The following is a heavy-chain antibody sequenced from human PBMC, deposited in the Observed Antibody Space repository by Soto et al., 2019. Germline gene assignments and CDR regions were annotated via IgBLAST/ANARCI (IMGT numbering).Heavy chain of an antibody. V-gene: IGHV4-59*07. CDR3: ARQQYTVVTAFDV. CDR1: GGSITPYY. CDR2: VSHSGKT. D-gene: IGHD2-15*01. J-gene: IGHJ3*01. Sequence: QVQLQESGPGLVKTSDTLSLTCTVSGGSITPYYWSWIRQPPGEGLEWIGYVSHSGKTGYNPSLKSRVSMSIDTSKNEFSLKLTSLTAADAATYYCARQQYTVVTAFDVWGQGTTVAVSS.